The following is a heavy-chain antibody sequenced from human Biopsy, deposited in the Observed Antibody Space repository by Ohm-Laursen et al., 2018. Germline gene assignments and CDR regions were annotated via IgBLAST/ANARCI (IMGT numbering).Heavy chain of an antibody. CDR3: AKHGSGWTGDDALHI. CDR1: GGSISGSS. J-gene: IGHJ3*02. CDR2: TSYSGST. D-gene: IGHD6-19*01. V-gene: IGHV4-59*08. Sequence: SDTLSLTCTVSGGSISGSSWSWIRQAPGRGLEWVGYTSYSGSTSNNPSLKSRITISVVTSKNQISLKVTSVTAADTAVYYCAKHGSGWTGDDALHIWGQGTMVTVSS.